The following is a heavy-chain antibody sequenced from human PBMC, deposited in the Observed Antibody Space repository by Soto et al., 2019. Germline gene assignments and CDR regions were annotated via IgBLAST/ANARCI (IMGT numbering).Heavy chain of an antibody. J-gene: IGHJ3*02. D-gene: IGHD1-26*01. Sequence: EVQLVESGGGVVQPGGSLRLSCAASGFPFDDYSMNWVRQVPGKGLEWVSLISWDGADTYYADSVKGRFTVSRDNSKNSLYLQMISLTTADTALYSCAKCGWGGSYSESHGSDIWGQGTMVTVSS. CDR2: ISWDGADT. CDR1: GFPFDDYS. V-gene: IGHV3-43*01. CDR3: AKCGWGGSYSESHGSDI.